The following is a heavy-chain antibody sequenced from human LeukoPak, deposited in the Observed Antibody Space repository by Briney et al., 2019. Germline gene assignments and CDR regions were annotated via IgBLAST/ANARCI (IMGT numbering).Heavy chain of an antibody. J-gene: IGHJ4*02. Sequence: SQTLSLTCTVSGGSISSGGYYWSWIRQHPGKGLEWIGRIYTSGSTNYNPSLKSRVTISVDTSKNQFSLKLSSVTAADTAVYYCARDTEVGGTVALGFDYWGQGTLVTVSS. CDR2: IYTSGST. D-gene: IGHD1-26*01. CDR1: GGSISSGGYY. V-gene: IGHV4-61*02. CDR3: ARDTEVGGTVALGFDY.